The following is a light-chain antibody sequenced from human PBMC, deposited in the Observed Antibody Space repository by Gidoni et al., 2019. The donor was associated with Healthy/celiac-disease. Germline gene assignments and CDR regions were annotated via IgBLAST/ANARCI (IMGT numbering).Light chain of an antibody. Sequence: QSALTQPASVSGSPGQSITISCTGTSSDVGGSNYVSWYQQHPGKAPQLMIYEVSNRPSGVSNRFSGSKSGNTASLTISGLQAEDEADYYCSSYTSSSTLVFGGGTKLTVL. CDR3: SSYTSSSTLV. CDR2: EVS. CDR1: SSDVGGSNY. V-gene: IGLV2-14*01. J-gene: IGLJ2*01.